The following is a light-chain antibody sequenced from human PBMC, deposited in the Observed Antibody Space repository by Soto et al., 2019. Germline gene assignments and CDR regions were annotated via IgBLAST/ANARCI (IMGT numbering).Light chain of an antibody. CDR1: QSVSSS. V-gene: IGKV3-15*01. Sequence: EIVLTQSPGTLSLSPGERATLSCRASQSVSSSPLAWYQQKPGQAPRLLIYGASTRATGIPARFSGSGSGTEFTLTISSLQSEDFAVYYCQQYNNWPPITFGQGTRLEIK. J-gene: IGKJ5*01. CDR2: GAS. CDR3: QQYNNWPPIT.